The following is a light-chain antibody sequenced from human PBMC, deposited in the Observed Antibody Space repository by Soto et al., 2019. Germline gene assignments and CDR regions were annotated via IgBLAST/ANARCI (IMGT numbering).Light chain of an antibody. Sequence: QSALTQPASVSGSPGQSITISCTGTSSAVGSYNLVSWYQQHPGKAPKLMIYEVSKRPSGVSNRFSGSKSGNTAALTISGLQAEDEAAYYCCSYAGSSTVVFGGGTKVTVL. CDR1: SSAVGSYNL. J-gene: IGLJ2*01. CDR2: EVS. CDR3: CSYAGSSTVV. V-gene: IGLV2-23*02.